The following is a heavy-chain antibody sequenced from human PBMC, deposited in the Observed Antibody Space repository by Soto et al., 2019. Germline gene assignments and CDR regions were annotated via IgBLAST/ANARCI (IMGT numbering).Heavy chain of an antibody. CDR1: GFTFSSYA. D-gene: IGHD6-13*01. CDR2: ISGSGGST. Sequence: GGSLRLSCAASGFTFSSYAMSWVRQAPGKGLEWVSAISGSGGSTYYADSVKGRFTISRDNSKNTLYLQMNSLRAEDTAVYYCARDKSPNRSSWYVFDYWGQGNLVTVSS. V-gene: IGHV3-23*01. J-gene: IGHJ4*02. CDR3: ARDKSPNRSSWYVFDY.